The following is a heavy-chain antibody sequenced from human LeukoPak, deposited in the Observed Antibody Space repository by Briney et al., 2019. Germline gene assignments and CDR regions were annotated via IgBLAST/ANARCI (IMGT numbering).Heavy chain of an antibody. D-gene: IGHD3-22*01. Sequence: PGRSLRLSCAASGFTFSSYSMNWVRQAPGKGLEWVSYISSSSSTIYYADSVKGRFTISRDNAKNSLYLQMNSLRAEDTAVYYCARSGLYYYDSSGYSSYWGQGTLVTVSS. CDR2: ISSSSSTI. J-gene: IGHJ4*02. V-gene: IGHV3-48*04. CDR1: GFTFSSYS. CDR3: ARSGLYYYDSSGYSSY.